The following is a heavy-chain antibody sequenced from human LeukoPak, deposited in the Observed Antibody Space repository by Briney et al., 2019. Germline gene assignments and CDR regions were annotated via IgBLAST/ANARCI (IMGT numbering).Heavy chain of an antibody. Sequence: VASVKVSCKASGGTFSSYAISWVRQAPGQGLEWMGWMNPNSGNTGYAQKFQGRVTMTRNTSISTAYMELSSLRSEDTAVYYCASSMVRGVIAHWGQGTLVTVSS. J-gene: IGHJ4*02. CDR3: ASSMVRGVIAH. CDR1: GGTFSSYA. V-gene: IGHV1-8*02. CDR2: MNPNSGNT. D-gene: IGHD3-10*01.